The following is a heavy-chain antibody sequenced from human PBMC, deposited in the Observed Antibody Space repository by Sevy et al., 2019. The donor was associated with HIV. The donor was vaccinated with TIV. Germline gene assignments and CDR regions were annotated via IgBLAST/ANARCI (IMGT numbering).Heavy chain of an antibody. CDR3: TQWKPAQSIFDY. V-gene: IGHV3-49*04. CDR1: GFTFGDYC. J-gene: IGHJ4*02. Sequence: GGSLRLSCTASGFTFGDYCMSCVRQAPGKGLEWVAFLKSDVYGGTVDHAASVRGRFVISRDDSKTIAYLQMNDLKTEETGVYYCTQWKPAQSIFDYWGQGARVTVSS. CDR2: LKSDVYGGTV. D-gene: IGHD6-19*01.